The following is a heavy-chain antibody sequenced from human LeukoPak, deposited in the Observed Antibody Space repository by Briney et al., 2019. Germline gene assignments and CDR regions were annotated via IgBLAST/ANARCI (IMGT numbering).Heavy chain of an antibody. CDR2: ISGSGHST. CDR1: RFTFTIYG. V-gene: IGHV3-23*01. CDR3: AKVSPTILYDSRGWFDP. J-gene: IGHJ5*02. D-gene: IGHD3-3*01. Sequence: PGGSLRLSCAASRFTFTIYGMSWVRQAPGKGLEWVSVISGSGHSTYYADSVKGRFTISRDNSKNTLYLQMNILRAEDTAVYYCAKVSPTILYDSRGWFDPWGQGTLVTVSS.